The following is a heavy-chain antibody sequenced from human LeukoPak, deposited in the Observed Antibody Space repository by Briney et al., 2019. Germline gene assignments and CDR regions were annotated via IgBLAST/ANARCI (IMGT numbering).Heavy chain of an antibody. D-gene: IGHD5-18*01. CDR2: IYSGGST. J-gene: IGHJ4*02. CDR1: GFTVSSNY. Sequence: GGSLRLSCAASGFTVSSNYMSWVRQAPGQGLEWVSVIYSGGSTYYADSVKGRFTISRDNSKNTLYLQMNSLRAEDTAVYYCARAGYSYGYVGCFDYWGQGTLVTVSS. V-gene: IGHV3-53*01. CDR3: ARAGYSYGYVGCFDY.